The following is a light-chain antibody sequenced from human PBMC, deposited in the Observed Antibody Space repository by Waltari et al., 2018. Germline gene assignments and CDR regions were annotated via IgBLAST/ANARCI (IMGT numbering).Light chain of an antibody. J-gene: IGKJ4*01. CDR1: QSINNL. CDR2: GAS. V-gene: IGKV1-39*01. Sequence: DIQMTQSPSSLSASVGDRVTINCRASQSINNLLNLYQQKPGRAPEVLIYGASTLQSGVPSRFSGSGSGTGFTLTINNLQPEDFATYYCQQSYNSPVTFGGGTKVEIK. CDR3: QQSYNSPVT.